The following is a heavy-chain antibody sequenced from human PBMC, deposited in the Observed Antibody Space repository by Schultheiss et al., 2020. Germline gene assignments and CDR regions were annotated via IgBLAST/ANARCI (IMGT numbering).Heavy chain of an antibody. CDR1: GGSISSSA. CDR2: ISYSGSA. D-gene: IGHD3-10*01. J-gene: IGHJ4*02. Sequence: SETLSLTCTVSGGSISSSAWNWIRQPPGRGLEWIGSISYSGSANYNPSLQTRATISLDMSTNQFSLKLSSVTAADTAVYYCARSETYYYGSGDFDYWGQGTLVTVSS. CDR3: ARSETYYYGSGDFDY. V-gene: IGHV4-59*08.